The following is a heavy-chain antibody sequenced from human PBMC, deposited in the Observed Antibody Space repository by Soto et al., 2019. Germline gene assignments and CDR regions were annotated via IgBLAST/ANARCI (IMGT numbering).Heavy chain of an antibody. CDR1: GFTFSTYA. V-gene: IGHV3-30-3*01. D-gene: IGHD3-3*01. J-gene: IGHJ4*02. Sequence: QVHLVESGGGVVQPGRSLRLSCVASGFTFSTYAMHWVRQAPGKGLEWVALISFDGSNKYYVDSVKGRFTISRDNSKNTLYPQMNSLRADDTVVYYCASYDFWNGYNFGYLGQGTLVPVSS. CDR2: ISFDGSNK. CDR3: ASYDFWNGYNFGY.